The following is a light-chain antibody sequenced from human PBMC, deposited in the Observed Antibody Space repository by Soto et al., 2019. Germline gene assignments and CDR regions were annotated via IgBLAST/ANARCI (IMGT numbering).Light chain of an antibody. J-gene: IGLJ2*01. V-gene: IGLV1-44*01. CDR3: AAWDDSLRAVV. Sequence: QSVLTQSPSASVTPGQRVTISCSGSRSNIGTYAVNWYQQLPGAAPTLLIFRNHQRPSGVPDRFSGSKSGTSASLAISGPRSEDEADYYCAAWDDSLRAVVFGGGTKRTVL. CDR2: RNH. CDR1: RSNIGTYA.